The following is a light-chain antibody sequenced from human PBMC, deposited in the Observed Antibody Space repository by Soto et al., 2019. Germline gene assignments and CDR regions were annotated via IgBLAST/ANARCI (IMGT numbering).Light chain of an antibody. J-gene: IGKJ4*01. CDR3: QQYNNWTPTT. Sequence: EIVMTQSPATLSVSPGERATLSGRASQSVSNKLAWYQQKPGQAHRLLIYGASTRATDIPCRLSGSGSGTEFTLTLSSLQSEDVAVYSCQQYNNWTPTTFGGGTKVEIK. CDR2: GAS. V-gene: IGKV3-15*01. CDR1: QSVSNK.